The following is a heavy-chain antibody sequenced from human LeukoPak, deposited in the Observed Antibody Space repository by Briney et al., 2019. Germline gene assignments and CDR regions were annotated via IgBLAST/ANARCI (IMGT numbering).Heavy chain of an antibody. V-gene: IGHV3-48*03. CDR3: ARDGVYYDSSGYYSRLLDY. J-gene: IGHJ4*02. Sequence: GGSLRLSCAASGFTLRSYEMNWVRQAPRKGGEGVSYISSSCSTIYYADSVKGRFTLSRDNAKNSLYPQMNSLRAEDTAVYYCARDGVYYDSSGYYSRLLDYWGQGTLVTVSS. D-gene: IGHD3-22*01. CDR2: ISSSCSTI. CDR1: GFTLRSYE.